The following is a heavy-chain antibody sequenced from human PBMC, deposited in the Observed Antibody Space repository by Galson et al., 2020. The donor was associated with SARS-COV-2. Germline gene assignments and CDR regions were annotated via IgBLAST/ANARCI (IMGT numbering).Heavy chain of an antibody. J-gene: IGHJ3*02. CDR3: ARDGTAMVTNGFDI. Sequence: ASVKVSCQASGYTFTGYYMHWVRQAPGQGLERMGWINPNSGGTNYAQKFQGRVTMTRDTSISIAYMELSRLRSDDTAVYYCARDGTAMVTNGFDIWGQGTMVTVSS. V-gene: IGHV1-2*02. CDR2: INPNSGGT. D-gene: IGHD5-18*01. CDR1: GYTFTGYY.